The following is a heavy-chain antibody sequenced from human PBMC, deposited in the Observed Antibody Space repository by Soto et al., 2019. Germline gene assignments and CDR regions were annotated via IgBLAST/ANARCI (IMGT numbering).Heavy chain of an antibody. D-gene: IGHD2-2*01. V-gene: IGHV1-69*13. CDR3: ASFDPAXTCSSTSCLYYYYGMDV. CDR1: GGTFSSYA. CDR2: IIPIFGTA. J-gene: IGHJ6*02. Sequence: SVKVSCKASGGTFSSYAISWVRQAPGQGLEWMGGIIPIFGTANYAQKFQGRVTITADESTSTAYMELSSLRSEDTAVYYCASFDPAXTCSSTSCLYYYYGMDVWGQGTTVTVSS.